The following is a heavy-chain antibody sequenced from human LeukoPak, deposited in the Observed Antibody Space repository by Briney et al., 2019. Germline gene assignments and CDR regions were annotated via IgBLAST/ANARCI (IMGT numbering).Heavy chain of an antibody. V-gene: IGHV3-23*01. CDR1: GFTFSSYA. CDR3: AKNQGTTGTTVADY. D-gene: IGHD1-1*01. J-gene: IGHJ4*02. CDR2: ISGSGGST. Sequence: GGSLRFSCAASGFTFSSYAMSWVRQAPGKGLKWVSAISGSGGSTYYADSVKGRFTISRDNSKNTLYLQMNSLRAEDTAVYYCAKNQGTTGTTVADYWGQGTLVTVSS.